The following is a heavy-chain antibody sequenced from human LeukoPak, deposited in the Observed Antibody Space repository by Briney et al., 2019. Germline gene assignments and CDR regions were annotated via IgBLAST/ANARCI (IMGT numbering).Heavy chain of an antibody. V-gene: IGHV1-24*01. Sequence: GASVKVSCKASGYTFTGYYMHWVRLAPGKGLEWVANFDREDGERTYAQKFQGRATMTEDTSADTTYLEMSSLTSEDTAIYYCASDYSVHWGQGTLVTVSA. CDR1: GYTFTGYY. J-gene: IGHJ4*02. D-gene: IGHD2-15*01. CDR2: FDREDGER. CDR3: ASDYSVH.